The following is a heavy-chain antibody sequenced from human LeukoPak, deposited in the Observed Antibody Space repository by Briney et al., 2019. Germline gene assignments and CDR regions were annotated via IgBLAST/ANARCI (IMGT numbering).Heavy chain of an antibody. Sequence: PGGSLRLSCVASGLNFNDSAMHWVRQAPGKGLEWVSLISADGGSKFSADSVKGRFSISRDNSKNSLYLQMNSLRSEDTAMYYCAKESGKFDYWGQGTLVAVSS. CDR3: AKESGKFDY. CDR2: ISADGGSK. CDR1: GLNFNDSA. J-gene: IGHJ4*02. V-gene: IGHV3-43*02.